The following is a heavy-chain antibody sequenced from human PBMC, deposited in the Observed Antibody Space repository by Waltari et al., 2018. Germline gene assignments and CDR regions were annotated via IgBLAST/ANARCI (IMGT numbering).Heavy chain of an antibody. Sequence: QVQLQQWGAGLLKPSETLSLTCAVYGGSFSGYYWSWIRQPPGKGLEWIGEINHSGNNNYKPSLKSRVTISVDTSKNQFALKLGSVTAADTAVYYCARDHHAFDIWGQGTMVTVSS. CDR3: ARDHHAFDI. V-gene: IGHV4-34*01. J-gene: IGHJ3*02. CDR1: GGSFSGYY. CDR2: INHSGNN.